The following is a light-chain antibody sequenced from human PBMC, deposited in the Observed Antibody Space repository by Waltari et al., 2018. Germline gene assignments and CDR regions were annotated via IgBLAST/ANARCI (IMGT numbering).Light chain of an antibody. V-gene: IGKV1-9*01. Sequence: TSRASQDINTYLAWYQLKPGKAPKLLISTSSTLQTGVPSRFSGSGSGPDFTLTITSLQPEDLATDYCQQLNTYPYTFGQGTKLEIK. CDR1: QDINTY. CDR2: TSS. CDR3: QQLNTYPYT. J-gene: IGKJ2*01.